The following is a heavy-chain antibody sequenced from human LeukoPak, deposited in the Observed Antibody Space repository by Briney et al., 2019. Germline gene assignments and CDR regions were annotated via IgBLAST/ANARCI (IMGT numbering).Heavy chain of an antibody. D-gene: IGHD5-12*01. CDR3: VKDFEYSGYAPFDY. CDR1: GFTFSSYG. CDR2: ISYDGSNK. J-gene: IGHJ4*02. Sequence: GRSLRLSCAASGFTFSSYGMHWVRQAPGKGLEWVAVISYDGSNKYYADSVKGRFTISRDNSKNTLYLQMNSLRAEDTAVYYCVKDFEYSGYAPFDYWGQGTLVTVSS. V-gene: IGHV3-30*18.